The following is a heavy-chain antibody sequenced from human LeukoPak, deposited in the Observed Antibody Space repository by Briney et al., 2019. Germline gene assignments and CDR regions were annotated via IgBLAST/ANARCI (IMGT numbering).Heavy chain of an antibody. CDR2: INPNSGGT. D-gene: IGHD2-2*01. Sequence: ASVKVSCTASGYTFTGYYMHWVRQAPGQGLEWMGWINPNSGGTNYAQKFQGRVTMTRDTSISTAYMELSRLRSDDTAVYYCARDPAHSPTHMDVWGKGTTVTVSS. V-gene: IGHV1-2*02. J-gene: IGHJ6*03. CDR1: GYTFTGYY. CDR3: ARDPAHSPTHMDV.